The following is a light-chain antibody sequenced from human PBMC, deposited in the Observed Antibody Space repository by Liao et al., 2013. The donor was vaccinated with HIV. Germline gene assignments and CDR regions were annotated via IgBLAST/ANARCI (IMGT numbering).Light chain of an antibody. CDR2: DDT. J-gene: IGLJ2*01. CDR1: NMGDRS. CDR3: QVWDSRSYHGT. V-gene: IGLV3-21*02. Sequence: SYVLTQSPSVSVAPGQTARITCGGNNMGDRSVHWYQQRPGQAPVLVIYDDTDRPSGIPERFSGSNSENTATLTISRVEAGDEAGYYCQVWDSRSYHGTFGGGTNLTVL.